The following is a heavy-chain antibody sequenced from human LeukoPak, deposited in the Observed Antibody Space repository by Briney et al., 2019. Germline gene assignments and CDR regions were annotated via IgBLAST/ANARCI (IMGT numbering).Heavy chain of an antibody. CDR3: AKDGSYYDILTGYHYLDY. CDR1: GFTFSSYG. Sequence: GGSLRLSCAASGFTFSSYGMHWVRQAPGKGLEWVAVISYDGSNKYYADSVKGRFTISRDNSKNTLYLQMNSLRAEDTAVYYCAKDGSYYDILTGYHYLDYWGQGTLVTVSS. D-gene: IGHD3-9*01. V-gene: IGHV3-30*18. J-gene: IGHJ4*02. CDR2: ISYDGSNK.